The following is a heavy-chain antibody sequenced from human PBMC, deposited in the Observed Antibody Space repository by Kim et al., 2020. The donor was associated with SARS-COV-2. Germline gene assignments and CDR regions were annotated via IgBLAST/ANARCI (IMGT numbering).Heavy chain of an antibody. Sequence: GGSLRLSCAASGFTVSSNYMSWVRQAPGKGLEWVSVIYSGGSTYYADSVKGRFTISRDNSKNTLYLQMNSLRAEDTAVYYCARAPESWYRAFDIWGQGTMVTVSS. CDR1: GFTVSSNY. V-gene: IGHV3-53*01. CDR3: ARAPESWYRAFDI. D-gene: IGHD6-13*01. CDR2: IYSGGST. J-gene: IGHJ3*02.